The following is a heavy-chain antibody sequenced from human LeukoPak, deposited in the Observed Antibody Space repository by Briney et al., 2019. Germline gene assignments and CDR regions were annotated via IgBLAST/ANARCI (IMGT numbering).Heavy chain of an antibody. D-gene: IGHD3-16*01. J-gene: IGHJ6*02. CDR1: GGSISSSSYY. Sequence: PSETLSLTCTVSGGSISSSSYYWGWIRQPPGKGLEWIGSIYYSGSTYYNPSLKSRVTISVDTSKNQFSLKLSSVTAADTAVYYCARAWGFYPTYYYGMDVWGQGTTVTVSS. CDR2: IYYSGST. CDR3: ARAWGFYPTYYYGMDV. V-gene: IGHV4-39*01.